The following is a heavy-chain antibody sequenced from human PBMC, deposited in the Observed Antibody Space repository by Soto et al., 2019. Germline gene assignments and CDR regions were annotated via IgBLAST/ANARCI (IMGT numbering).Heavy chain of an antibody. Sequence: SETLSLTCTVSGASISRYYWSWIRQSPGKGLEWIGYLYNTGSTIYNPSLKSRVTISVDTSKNQFSLKMNSVTAADTAVYYCARSPQWLVTNWFDPWGQGTLVTVSS. J-gene: IGHJ5*02. CDR3: ARSPQWLVTNWFDP. V-gene: IGHV4-59*01. CDR1: GASISRYY. D-gene: IGHD6-19*01. CDR2: LYNTGST.